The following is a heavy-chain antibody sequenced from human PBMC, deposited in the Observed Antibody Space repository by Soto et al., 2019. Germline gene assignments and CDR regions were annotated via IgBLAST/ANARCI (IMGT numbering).Heavy chain of an antibody. CDR3: ARGVGYCSGGSCFYYFDY. Sequence: ASVKVSFEASGYTFTSYGISWLRQAPGQGLEWMGWISAYNGNTNYAQKLQGRVTMTTDTSTSTAYMELRSLRSDDTAVYYCARGVGYCSGGSCFYYFDYWGQGTLVTVSS. D-gene: IGHD2-15*01. V-gene: IGHV1-18*04. CDR1: GYTFTSYG. CDR2: ISAYNGNT. J-gene: IGHJ4*02.